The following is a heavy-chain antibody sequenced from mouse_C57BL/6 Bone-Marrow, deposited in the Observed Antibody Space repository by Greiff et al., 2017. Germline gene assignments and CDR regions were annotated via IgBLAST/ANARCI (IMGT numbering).Heavy chain of an antibody. CDR1: GYAFSSSW. CDR2: IYPGDGDT. V-gene: IGHV1-82*01. Sequence: VKLQQSGPELVKPGASVQISCKASGYAFSSSWMNWVKQRPGKGLEWIGRIYPGDGDTNYNGKFKGKATLTADKSSSTAYMQLSSLTSEDSAVDFCAHPFFDYWGQGTTLTVSS. J-gene: IGHJ2*01. CDR3: AHPFFDY.